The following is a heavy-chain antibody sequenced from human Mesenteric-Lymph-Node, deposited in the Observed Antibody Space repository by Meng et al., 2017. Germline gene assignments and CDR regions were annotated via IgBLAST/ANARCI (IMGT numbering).Heavy chain of an antibody. CDR1: GDTFTTYA. V-gene: IGHV1-3*01. J-gene: IGHJ5*02. CDR3: ARCIAVAGNWFDP. Sequence: QVHRVQSGAEGKKPGAAEKVTCKAAGDTFTTYAIHWVRQAPGQRLEWMGWINAGNGNTRYSQKFQGRVSITRDTSASTAYMELSSLRSEDTAVYYCARCIAVAGNWFDPWGQGTLVTVSS. D-gene: IGHD6-19*01. CDR2: INAGNGNT.